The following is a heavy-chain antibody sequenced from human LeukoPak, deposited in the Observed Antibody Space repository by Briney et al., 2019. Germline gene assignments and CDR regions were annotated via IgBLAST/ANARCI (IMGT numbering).Heavy chain of an antibody. CDR1: GGSISSSSYY. V-gene: IGHV4-39*01. CDR3: ARRVNSNPFDY. Sequence: SETLSLTCTVSGGSISSSSYYWGWIRQPPGKGLEWIRSIYYSGSTYYNPSLKSRVTISVDTSKNQFSLKLSSVTAADTAVYYCARRVNSNPFDYWGQGTLVTVSS. J-gene: IGHJ4*02. D-gene: IGHD4-11*01. CDR2: IYYSGST.